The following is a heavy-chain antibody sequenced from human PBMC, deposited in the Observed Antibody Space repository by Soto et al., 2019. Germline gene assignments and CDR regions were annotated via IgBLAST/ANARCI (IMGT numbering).Heavy chain of an antibody. Sequence: EVQLLESGGGLVQPGGSLRLSCAASGFTFRNYAMNWVHQAPGKGLEWVSAISSSGGSTYYADPVKGRFTISRDNSMNTLYLQMNRLRADDMAVYYCAKEQVGYCDSISCPPEHWGQGTLVTVSS. CDR3: AKEQVGYCDSISCPPEH. D-gene: IGHD2-2*01. J-gene: IGHJ1*01. CDR1: GFTFRNYA. CDR2: ISSSGGST. V-gene: IGHV3-23*01.